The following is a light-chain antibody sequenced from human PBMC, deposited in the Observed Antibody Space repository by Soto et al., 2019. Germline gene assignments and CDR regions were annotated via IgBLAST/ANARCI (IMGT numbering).Light chain of an antibody. Sequence: EVVMTQSPATLSVSPGDRATLSCRASQSVSNNLAWYQQKSGQAPRLLIYGASTRANGIPARFSGSGSGTEFTLTISSLQSEDFAVYYCQQYNNWPPWPFGQGNEVQIK. J-gene: IGKJ1*01. V-gene: IGKV3-15*01. CDR3: QQYNNWPPWP. CDR2: GAS. CDR1: QSVSNN.